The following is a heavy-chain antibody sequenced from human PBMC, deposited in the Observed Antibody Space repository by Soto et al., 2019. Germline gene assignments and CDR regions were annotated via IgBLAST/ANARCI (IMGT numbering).Heavy chain of an antibody. CDR3: ARERRGRGYYDFWSGYYPKNDAFDI. CDR2: ISAYNGNT. CDR1: GYTFTSYG. V-gene: IGHV1-18*04. D-gene: IGHD3-3*01. Sequence: XSVKVSCDASGYTFTSYGISWVRQAPVQGLEWMGWISAYNGNTNYAQKLQGRVTMTTDTSTSTAYMELRSLRSDDTAVYYCARERRGRGYYDFWSGYYPKNDAFDIWGQGTMVTVSS. J-gene: IGHJ3*02.